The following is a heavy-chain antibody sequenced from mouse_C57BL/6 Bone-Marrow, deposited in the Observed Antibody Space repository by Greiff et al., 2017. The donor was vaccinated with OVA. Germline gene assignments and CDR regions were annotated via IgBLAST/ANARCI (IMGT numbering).Heavy chain of an antibody. D-gene: IGHD1-1*01. Sequence: EVMLVESGGGLVKPGGSLKLSCAASGFTFSDYGMHWVRQAPAKGLEWVAYISSGSSTIYYADTVKGRFTISRDNAKNPLFLQMTSLRSEDTAMYYGARNAEFYGSFAWFAYWGQGTLVTVSA. CDR2: ISSGSSTI. J-gene: IGHJ3*01. CDR3: ARNAEFYGSFAWFAY. CDR1: GFTFSDYG. V-gene: IGHV5-17*01.